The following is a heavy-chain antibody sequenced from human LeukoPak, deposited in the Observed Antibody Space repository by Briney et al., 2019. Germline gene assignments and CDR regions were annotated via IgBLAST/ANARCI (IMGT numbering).Heavy chain of an antibody. CDR1: GFTINNYG. J-gene: IGHJ4*02. CDR3: AKSYGSGSYRIDY. D-gene: IGHD3-10*01. V-gene: IGHV3-30*18. CDR2: ISYDGTNK. Sequence: PGRSLRLSCAASGFTINNYGMHWVRQAPGKGLDWVAVISYDGTNKYYGDFVKGRFTISRDNSKNTLYLQTNGLRAEDTAVYYCAKSYGSGSYRIDYWGQGTLVTVSS.